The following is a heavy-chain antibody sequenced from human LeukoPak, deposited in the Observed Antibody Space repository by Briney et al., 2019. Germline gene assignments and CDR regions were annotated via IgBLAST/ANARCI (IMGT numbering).Heavy chain of an antibody. V-gene: IGHV1-2*02. CDR1: GYTFTGYY. J-gene: IGHJ4*02. Sequence: ASVKVSCKASGYTFTGYYMHWVRQAPGQGLEWMGWINPNSGGTNYAQKFQGRVTMTRDTSISTAYMELSRLRSDDTAVYYCARDLNRFGVYSSGFRKDDYWGQGTLVTVYS. CDR2: INPNSGGT. D-gene: IGHD6-19*01. CDR3: ARDLNRFGVYSSGFRKDDY.